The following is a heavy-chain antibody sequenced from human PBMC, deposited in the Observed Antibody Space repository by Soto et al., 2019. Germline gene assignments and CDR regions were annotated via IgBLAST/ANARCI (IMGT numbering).Heavy chain of an antibody. CDR3: ARDSRPYYYGSGRAPYYYYYGMDV. CDR1: GFTFSSYG. CDR2: IWYDGSNK. J-gene: IGHJ6*02. D-gene: IGHD3-10*01. Sequence: PGGSLRLSCAASGFTFSSYGMHWVRQAPGKGLEWVAVIWYDGSNKYYADSVKGRFTISRDNSKNTLYLQMSSLRAEDTAVYYCARDSRPYYYGSGRAPYYYYYGMDVWGQGTTVTVSS. V-gene: IGHV3-33*01.